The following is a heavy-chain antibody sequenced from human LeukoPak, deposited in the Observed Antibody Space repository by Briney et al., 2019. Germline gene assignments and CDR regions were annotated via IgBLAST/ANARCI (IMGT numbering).Heavy chain of an antibody. CDR3: ARGAAADNPPYYYYYYGLDV. Sequence: GGSLRLSCAASGFTLSSYWMTWVRQAPGKGPEWVANINRDGSDKHYMDSVKGRFTISRDNAESSLYLQMNSLRAEDTAVYFCARGAAADNPPYYYYYYGLDVWGQGTTVTVSS. V-gene: IGHV3-7*01. J-gene: IGHJ6*02. CDR1: GFTLSSYW. D-gene: IGHD6-13*01. CDR2: INRDGSDK.